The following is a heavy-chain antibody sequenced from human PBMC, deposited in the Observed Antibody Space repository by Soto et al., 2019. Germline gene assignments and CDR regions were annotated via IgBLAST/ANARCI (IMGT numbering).Heavy chain of an antibody. CDR1: GFSLTTSGVG. Sequence: QITLNESGPTQVKPRQTLTLTCTFSGFSLTTSGVGVGWIRQSPGKAPEWLALIYWDDDKRYSPSLKSRLTITKDTSKNQLVLTMADLDLADTATYYCAHRVLRTVFGLVTTTAIYSDFWGQGTPVAVSS. CDR3: AHRVLRTVFGLVTTTAIYSDF. D-gene: IGHD3-3*01. J-gene: IGHJ4*02. V-gene: IGHV2-5*02. CDR2: IYWDDDK.